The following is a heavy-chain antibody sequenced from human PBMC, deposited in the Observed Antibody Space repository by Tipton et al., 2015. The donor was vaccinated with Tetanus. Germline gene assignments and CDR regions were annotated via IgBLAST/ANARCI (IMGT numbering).Heavy chain of an antibody. CDR2: ISGSRLTP. Sequence: SLRLSCVASGFTFKSYTMNWVRRAPGNGLEWVAAISGSRLTPYYADPVKGRFPISRDNSKNTLSLQLNSLRADDTAICYCAKEALGVLNLWGKGTTVIVSS. CDR3: AKEALGVLNL. V-gene: IGHV3-23*01. J-gene: IGHJ6*04. CDR1: GFTFKSYT. D-gene: IGHD1-14*01.